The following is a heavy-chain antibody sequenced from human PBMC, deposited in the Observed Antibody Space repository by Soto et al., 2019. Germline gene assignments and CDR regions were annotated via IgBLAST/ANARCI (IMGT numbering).Heavy chain of an antibody. CDR3: ARGAYYDFWSGYDFDY. V-gene: IGHV3-74*01. CDR2: INSDGSST. J-gene: IGHJ4*02. CDR1: GFTFSSYW. Sequence: GGSLRLSCAASGFTFSSYWMHWVRRAPGKGLVWVSRINSDGSSTSYADSVKGRFTISRDNAKNTLYLQMNSLRAEDTAVYYCARGAYYDFWSGYDFDYWGQGTLVTVSS. D-gene: IGHD3-3*01.